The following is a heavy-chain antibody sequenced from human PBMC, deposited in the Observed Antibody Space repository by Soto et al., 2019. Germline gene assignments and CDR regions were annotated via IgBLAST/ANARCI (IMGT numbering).Heavy chain of an antibody. CDR2: ISISGDST. Sequence: DVQLLESGGGLVQPGGSLRLSCVASGFMFTNYAMSWVRQAPGKGLEWVSAISISGDSTYYADSVKGRFTISRDNSKNTLDLQMNSLRAEDTAVYYCAKGDVVLSLFDNWGQGTLVTVSS. J-gene: IGHJ4*02. D-gene: IGHD6-6*01. CDR1: GFMFTNYA. CDR3: AKGDVVLSLFDN. V-gene: IGHV3-23*01.